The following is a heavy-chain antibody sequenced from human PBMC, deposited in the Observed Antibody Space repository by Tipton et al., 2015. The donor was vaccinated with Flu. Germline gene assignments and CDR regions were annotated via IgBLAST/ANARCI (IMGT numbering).Heavy chain of an antibody. CDR2: IYHTGST. V-gene: IGHV4-38-2*01. Sequence: TLSLTCSVSGDSIASDYFWGWIRQPPGKGLEWIGNIYHTGSTYYNPSLRSRVTMLVDRSKNQFSLKLNFVTAADTAVYYCARRDCSNYVSDPKSWFDPWGQGILVTVSS. D-gene: IGHD4-11*01. CDR1: GDSIASDYF. J-gene: IGHJ5*02. CDR3: ARRDCSNYVSDPKSWFDP.